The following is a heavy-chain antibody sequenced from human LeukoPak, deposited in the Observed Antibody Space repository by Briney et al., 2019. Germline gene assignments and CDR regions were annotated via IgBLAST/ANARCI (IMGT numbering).Heavy chain of an antibody. J-gene: IGHJ4*02. D-gene: IGHD3-10*01. CDR2: IYTSGST. CDR3: ARDSYYYGSGSHLFDY. Sequence: SETLSLTCTVSGGAISSYYWSWIRQPAGKGLEWIGRIYTSGSTNYNPSLKSRVTMSVDTPKNPFSLKLSSVTAADTAVYYCARDSYYYGSGSHLFDYWGQGTLVTVSS. V-gene: IGHV4-4*07. CDR1: GGAISSYY.